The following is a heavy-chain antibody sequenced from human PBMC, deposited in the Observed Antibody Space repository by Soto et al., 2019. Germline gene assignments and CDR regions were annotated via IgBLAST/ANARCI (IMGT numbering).Heavy chain of an antibody. Sequence: SETLSLTCTVSGGSISSGGYYWSWIRQHPGKGLEWIGYIYYSGSTYYNPSLKSRVTISVDTSKNQFSLKLSSVTAADTAVYYCARESMVRGASGSYGMDVWGQGTTVTVSS. CDR1: GGSISSGGYY. D-gene: IGHD3-10*01. J-gene: IGHJ6*02. V-gene: IGHV4-31*03. CDR2: IYYSGST. CDR3: ARESMVRGASGSYGMDV.